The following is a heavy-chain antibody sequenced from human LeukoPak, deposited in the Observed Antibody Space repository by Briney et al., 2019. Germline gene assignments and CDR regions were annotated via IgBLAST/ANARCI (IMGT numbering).Heavy chain of an antibody. CDR2: IYTSGGT. CDR1: GGSISSDNYY. J-gene: IGHJ4*02. D-gene: IGHD2-8*01. Sequence: PSETLSLTCTVSGGSISSDNYYWSWIRQPAGRGLEWIGRIYTSGGTYYNPSLKSRVTISVDTSKNQFSLKLSSVTAADTAVYYCARTPYNYCTNGVCYLTAMVTFGYWGQGTLVTVSS. CDR3: ARTPYNYCTNGVCYLTAMVTFGY. V-gene: IGHV4-61*02.